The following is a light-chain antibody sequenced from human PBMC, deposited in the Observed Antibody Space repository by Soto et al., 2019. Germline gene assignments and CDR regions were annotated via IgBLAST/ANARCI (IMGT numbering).Light chain of an antibody. V-gene: IGLV2-23*01. CDR1: SSDVGSYNL. J-gene: IGLJ3*02. CDR2: EGS. CDR3: CSYAGSSTQ. Sequence: QSALTQPASVSGSPGQSITISCTGTSSDVGSYNLVSWYQQHPGKAPKLMIYEGSKRPSGVSNRFSGSKSGNTASLTISGLQAEDEADYYCCSYAGSSTQFGGGTKLNV.